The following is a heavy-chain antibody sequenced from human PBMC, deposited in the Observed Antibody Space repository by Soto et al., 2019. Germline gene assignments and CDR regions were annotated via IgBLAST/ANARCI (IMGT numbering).Heavy chain of an antibody. V-gene: IGHV3-23*01. Sequence: GGSLRLSCAASGFTFSSYAMSWVRQAPGKGLEWVSAISGSGGSTYYADSVKGRFTISRDNSKNTLYLQMNSLRAEDTAVYYWANEIKQTFTVTTYIWHDPGSAVGKTSYYMDVWGKGTTVTVSS. CDR1: GFTFSSYA. CDR2: ISGSGGST. CDR3: ANEIKQTFTVTTYIWHDPGSAVGKTSYYMDV. D-gene: IGHD4-17*01. J-gene: IGHJ6*03.